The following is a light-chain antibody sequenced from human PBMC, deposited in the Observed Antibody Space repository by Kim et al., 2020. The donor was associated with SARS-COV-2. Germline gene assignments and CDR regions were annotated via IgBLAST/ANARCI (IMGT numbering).Light chain of an antibody. V-gene: IGKV3-11*01. CDR2: DAS. CDR3: QQRSDSPQT. Sequence: EIVLTQSPATLSLSPGERATLSCRASQSVSSYLAWYQQQPGQAPRLLIYDASNRATGIPARFSGSGSGTDFTLTISSLEPEDFAVYYCQQRSDSPQTFGQGTRLEI. J-gene: IGKJ2*01. CDR1: QSVSSY.